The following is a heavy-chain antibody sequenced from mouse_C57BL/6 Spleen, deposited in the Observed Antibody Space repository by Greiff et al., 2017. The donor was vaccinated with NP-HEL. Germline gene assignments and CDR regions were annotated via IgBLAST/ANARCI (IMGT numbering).Heavy chain of an antibody. Sequence: EVQVVESGGGLVKPGGSLKLSCAASGFSFSDYGMHWVRQAPEKGLEWVAYISSGSSTIYYADTVKGRFTISRDNAKNTLFLQMTSLRSEDTAMYYCARGVYGNYGWYFDVWGTGTTVTVSS. V-gene: IGHV5-17*01. D-gene: IGHD2-1*01. CDR3: ARGVYGNYGWYFDV. J-gene: IGHJ1*03. CDR2: ISSGSSTI. CDR1: GFSFSDYG.